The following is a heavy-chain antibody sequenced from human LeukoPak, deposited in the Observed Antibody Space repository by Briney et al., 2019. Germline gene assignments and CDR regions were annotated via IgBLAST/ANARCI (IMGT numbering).Heavy chain of an antibody. CDR2: VNVYNGKR. Sequence: ASMKVSCKASGYTFTSYGISWVRQAPGQGLEWMMWVNVYNGKREYAQKFQGRVTLTTDTSTTTAYMELRSLRFDDTAVYYCARTGPDYYGSGSYPLHYYGMDFWGQGTTVTVAS. D-gene: IGHD3-10*01. J-gene: IGHJ6*02. CDR3: ARTGPDYYGSGSYPLHYYGMDF. CDR1: GYTFTSYG. V-gene: IGHV1-18*01.